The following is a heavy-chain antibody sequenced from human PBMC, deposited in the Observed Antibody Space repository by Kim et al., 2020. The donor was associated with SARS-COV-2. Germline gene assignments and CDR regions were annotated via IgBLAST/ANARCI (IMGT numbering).Heavy chain of an antibody. D-gene: IGHD1-1*01. CDR1: GFTFSNYA. V-gene: IGHV3-23*01. CDR2: MSGGGGST. J-gene: IGHJ6*01. Sequence: LSLSCVASGFTFSNYAMSWVRQAPGKGLEWVSAMSGGGGSTYYAASVKGRFTISRDYSKNTLYLQMNTLGAADTAVYYCAKDLNWNDGRGIDAWGQG. CDR3: AKDLNWNDGRGIDA.